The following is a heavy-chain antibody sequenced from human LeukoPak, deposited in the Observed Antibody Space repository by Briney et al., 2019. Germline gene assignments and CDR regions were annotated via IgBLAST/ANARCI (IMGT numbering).Heavy chain of an antibody. CDR3: AGSMVRGVPRLFDP. D-gene: IGHD3-10*01. CDR2: ISGSGGST. J-gene: IGHJ5*02. Sequence: GGSLRLSCAASGFTSSSYAMSWVRQAPGKGLEWVSAISGSGGSTYYADSVKGRFTISRDNSKNTLYLQMNSLRAEDTAVYYCAGSMVRGVPRLFDPWGQGTLVTVSS. V-gene: IGHV3-23*01. CDR1: GFTSSSYA.